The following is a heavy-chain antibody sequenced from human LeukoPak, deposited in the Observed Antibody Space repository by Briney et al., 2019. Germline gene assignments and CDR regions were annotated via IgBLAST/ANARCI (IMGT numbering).Heavy chain of an antibody. V-gene: IGHV1-2*02. D-gene: IGHD6-6*01. CDR1: GYTSTGYY. CDR3: ARSVAARVSSDY. Sequence: ASVKVSCKASGYTSTGYYMHWVRQAPGQGLEWMGWINPNSGGTNYAQKFQGRVTMTRDTSISTAYMELSRLRSDDTAVYYCARSVAARVSSDYWGQGTLVTVSS. CDR2: INPNSGGT. J-gene: IGHJ4*02.